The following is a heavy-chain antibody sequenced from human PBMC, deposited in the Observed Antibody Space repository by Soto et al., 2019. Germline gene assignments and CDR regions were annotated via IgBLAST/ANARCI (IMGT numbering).Heavy chain of an antibody. D-gene: IGHD1-7*01. CDR3: ARDVSGWNYADY. Sequence: KSSETLSLTCAVSGFSISSGFYWVWVRQPPGKGLEWIGSIFHGANTYYNPSLKSRVTISVDTYRNHLSLNLNSVTVADTAIYYCARDVSGWNYADYWGQGVLVTVSS. J-gene: IGHJ4*02. CDR1: GFSISSGFY. CDR2: IFHGANT. V-gene: IGHV4-38-2*02.